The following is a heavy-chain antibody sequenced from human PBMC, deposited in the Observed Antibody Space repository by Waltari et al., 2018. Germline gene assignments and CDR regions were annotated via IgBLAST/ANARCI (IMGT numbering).Heavy chain of an antibody. V-gene: IGHV4-59*01. D-gene: IGHD3-3*01. CDR1: GGPISSYY. CDR2: IYYSGST. Sequence: QVQLQESGPGLVKPSETLSLTCTVPGGPISSYYWSWIRQPPGKGLEWIGYIYYSGSTNYNPSLKSRVTISVDTSKNQFSLKLSSVTAADTAVYYCARIRIFGVVDYWGQGTLVTVSS. J-gene: IGHJ4*02. CDR3: ARIRIFGVVDY.